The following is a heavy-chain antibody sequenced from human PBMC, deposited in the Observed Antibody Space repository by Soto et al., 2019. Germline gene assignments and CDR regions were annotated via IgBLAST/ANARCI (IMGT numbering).Heavy chain of an antibody. CDR1: GLTVRGKKY. V-gene: IGHV3-53*01. J-gene: IGHJ3*02. CDR2: LYDVDGT. D-gene: IGHD1-1*01. CDR3: ASWLEREHAYDI. Sequence: DVQLVASGGGLIQPGGSMRLSCAALGLTVRGKKYITWVRQAPGKGLEWVSALYDVDGTYYADSAKGRFTISRDNSNNIIYLQMNGLGPDDTDVYYCASWLEREHAYDIWGLGTMVTVSS.